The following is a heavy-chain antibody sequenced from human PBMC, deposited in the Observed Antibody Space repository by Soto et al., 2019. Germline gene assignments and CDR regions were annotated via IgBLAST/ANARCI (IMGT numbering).Heavy chain of an antibody. CDR3: ARTRRVYLNDDYGDYGASMEDS. CDR2: ISVYTGNT. Sequence: QVQLVQSGAEVKKPGASVKVSCEASGYTFKMFGITWVRQAPGQGLEWLGWISVYTGNTDYAPKIQERVTLTTDTATNTAYMEVRRLRSDATAVYYCARTRRVYLNDDYGDYGASMEDSWVLGTLVTVSS. D-gene: IGHD4-17*01. CDR1: GYTFKMFG. J-gene: IGHJ4*02. V-gene: IGHV1-18*01.